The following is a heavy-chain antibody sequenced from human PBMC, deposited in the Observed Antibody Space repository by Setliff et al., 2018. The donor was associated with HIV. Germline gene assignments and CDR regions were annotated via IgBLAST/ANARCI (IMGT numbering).Heavy chain of an antibody. CDR3: ARRDGRSMNAFEI. CDR2: IYTEDSNI. Sequence: GESLKISCKAVDYTFTTYWIGWVRQMPGEGLEWMGIIYTEDSNIKYNPSFQNQVTISADKSISTAYLQVHNLKASDTATYYCARRDGRSMNAFEIWGPGTMDTV. CDR1: DYTFTTYW. D-gene: IGHD6-13*01. V-gene: IGHV5-51*01. J-gene: IGHJ3*02.